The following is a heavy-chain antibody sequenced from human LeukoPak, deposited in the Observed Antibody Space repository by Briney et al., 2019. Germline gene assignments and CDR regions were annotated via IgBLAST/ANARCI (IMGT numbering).Heavy chain of an antibody. CDR2: AHHSGIT. Sequence: SETLSLTCTVSDYSVSNSYYWGWIRQPPGKGLEWIGNAHHSGITNYNPSLKSRVSISIDTSKNQFSLKLTSLEAADTAVYYCAPPPYYYEANGYSVAWGQGTLVTVSS. J-gene: IGHJ5*02. V-gene: IGHV4-38-2*02. D-gene: IGHD3-22*01. CDR3: APPPYYYEANGYSVA. CDR1: DYSVSNSYY.